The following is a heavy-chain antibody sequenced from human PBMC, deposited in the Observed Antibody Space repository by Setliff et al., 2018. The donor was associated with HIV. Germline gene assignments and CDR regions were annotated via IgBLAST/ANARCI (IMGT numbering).Heavy chain of an antibody. CDR1: GFTFSSYG. CDR2: IWYDGSNK. J-gene: IGHJ4*02. D-gene: IGHD5-18*01. Sequence: GGSLRLSCAASGFTFSSYGMHWVRQAPGKGLEWVAVIWYDGSNKYYADSVKGRFTISRDNAKNSLFLQMNSLRAVDTAGYYCASIELAAMVPVDYWGQGTLVTVSS. V-gene: IGHV3-33*03. CDR3: ASIELAAMVPVDY.